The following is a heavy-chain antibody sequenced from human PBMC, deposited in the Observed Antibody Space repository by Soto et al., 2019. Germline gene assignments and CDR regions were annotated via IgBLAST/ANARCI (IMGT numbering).Heavy chain of an antibody. Sequence: SVKVSCKASGGTFSSYAISWVRQAPGQGLEWMGGIIPIFGTANYAQKFQGRVTITADESTSTAYMELSSLRSEDTAVYYCAITMVRGKYGDYYYGMDVWGQGTTVTVSS. V-gene: IGHV1-69*13. CDR1: GGTFSSYA. J-gene: IGHJ6*02. CDR3: AITMVRGKYGDYYYGMDV. CDR2: IIPIFGTA. D-gene: IGHD3-10*01.